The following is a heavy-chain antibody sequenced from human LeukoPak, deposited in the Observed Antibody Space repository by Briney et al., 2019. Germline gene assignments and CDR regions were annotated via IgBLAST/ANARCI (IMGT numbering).Heavy chain of an antibody. D-gene: IGHD3/OR15-3a*01. V-gene: IGHV3-53*01. Sequence: GGSLRLSCAASGFTVSSNYMSWVRQAPGKRLEWVSIIYSGGSTYYADSVKGRFTISRDNSKNTLYLQMNSLRAEDTAVYYCARYMILGFFFDYWGQGTLVTVSS. J-gene: IGHJ4*02. CDR1: GFTVSSNY. CDR3: ARYMILGFFFDY. CDR2: IYSGGST.